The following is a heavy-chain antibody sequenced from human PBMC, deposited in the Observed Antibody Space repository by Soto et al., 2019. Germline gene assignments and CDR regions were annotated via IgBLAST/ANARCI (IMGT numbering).Heavy chain of an antibody. CDR1: GGSISSGGYY. V-gene: IGHV4-31*03. CDR2: IYYSGST. CDR3: ARLAPDYDFWSGYWGAFDY. D-gene: IGHD3-3*01. J-gene: IGHJ4*02. Sequence: QVQLQESGPGLVKPSQTLSLTCTVSGGSISSGGYYWSWIRQHPGKGLEWIGYIYYSGSTYYNPSLKSRVTISVDTSKNQCSLKLSSVTAADTAVYYCARLAPDYDFWSGYWGAFDYWGQGTLVTVAS.